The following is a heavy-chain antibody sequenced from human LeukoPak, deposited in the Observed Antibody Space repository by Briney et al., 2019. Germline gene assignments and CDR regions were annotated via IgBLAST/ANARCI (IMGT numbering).Heavy chain of an antibody. CDR2: ISSSFAI. V-gene: IGHV3-48*03. Sequence: PGGSLRLSCVVSGFTFSSFEMNWVRQPPGRGLEWVPYISSSFAIHYADSVKGRFTISRDNARDSLYLQMSSLRADDTAVYYCARSLSGYNTDPFFEQWGQGALVTVSS. D-gene: IGHD5-12*01. J-gene: IGHJ4*02. CDR3: ARSLSGYNTDPFFEQ. CDR1: GFTFSSFE.